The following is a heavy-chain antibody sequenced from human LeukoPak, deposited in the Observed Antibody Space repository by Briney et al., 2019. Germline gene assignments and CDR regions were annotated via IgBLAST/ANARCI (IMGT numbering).Heavy chain of an antibody. Sequence: GGSLRLSCAASGFTVSSNYMSWVRQAPGKGLEWVSVIYSGGSTYYADSVKGRFTISRDNSKNTLYLQMNSPRAEDTAVYYCARLRWGYYFDYWGQGTLVTVSS. CDR3: ARLRWGYYFDY. CDR2: IYSGGST. J-gene: IGHJ4*02. D-gene: IGHD3-16*01. V-gene: IGHV3-53*01. CDR1: GFTVSSNY.